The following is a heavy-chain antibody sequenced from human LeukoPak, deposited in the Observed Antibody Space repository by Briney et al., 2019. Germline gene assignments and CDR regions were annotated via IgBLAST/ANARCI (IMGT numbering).Heavy chain of an antibody. CDR2: ISAYNGNT. Sequence: ASVKVSCKASGYTFTSYGISWVRQAPGQGLEWMGWISAYNGNTNYAQNLQGRVTMTTDTSTSTAYMELRSLRSDDTAVYYCASTRDLYYYYYGMDVWGQGTTVTVSS. J-gene: IGHJ6*02. CDR1: GYTFTSYG. V-gene: IGHV1-18*01. D-gene: IGHD1-26*01. CDR3: ASTRDLYYYYYGMDV.